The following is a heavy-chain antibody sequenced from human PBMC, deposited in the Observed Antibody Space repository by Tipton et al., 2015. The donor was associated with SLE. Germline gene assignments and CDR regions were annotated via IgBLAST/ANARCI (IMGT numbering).Heavy chain of an antibody. CDR2: INTFNDNT. CDR3: ARDIEATSGWGFWEVLRGSFFDY. J-gene: IGHJ4*02. D-gene: IGHD5-12*01. CDR1: GYTFSNYG. Sequence: QLVQSGAEVKKPGASVKVSCKASGYTFSNYGFSWVRQAPGQGLEWMGWINTFNDNTRYSQKVQGRVTMTTDTSTNTAFLELTSLTSDDTAIYYCARDIEATSGWGFWEVLRGSFFDYWGQGTLVTVS. V-gene: IGHV1-18*04.